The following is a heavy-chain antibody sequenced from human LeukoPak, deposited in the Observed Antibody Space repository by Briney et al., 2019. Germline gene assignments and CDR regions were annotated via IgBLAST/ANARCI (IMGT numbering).Heavy chain of an antibody. Sequence: SETLSLTCAVYGGSFSGYYWSWIRQPPGKGLEWIGYIYYSGSTYYNPSLKSRVTISVDTSKNQFSLKLSSVTAADTAVYYCARETAVTSSVGIGAHDAFDIWGQGTMVTVSS. J-gene: IGHJ3*02. CDR1: GGSFSGYY. D-gene: IGHD4-17*01. CDR2: IYYSGST. V-gene: IGHV4-34*09. CDR3: ARETAVTSSVGIGAHDAFDI.